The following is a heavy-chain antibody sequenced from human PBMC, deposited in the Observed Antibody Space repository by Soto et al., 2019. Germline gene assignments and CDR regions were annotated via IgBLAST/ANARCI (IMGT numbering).Heavy chain of an antibody. J-gene: IGHJ4*02. CDR2: IKSKTDGGTT. CDR3: TRGPRSTSTGTGAF. CDR1: GFTFSNAW. Sequence: GGSLRLSCAASGFTFSNAWMIWVRQAPGKGLEWVGRIKSKTDGGTTDYAAPVKGRFTISRDNAKNTLYLQMNALRVEDTAVYYCTRGPRSTSTGTGAFWGQGTLVTVSS. V-gene: IGHV3-15*05. D-gene: IGHD1-1*01.